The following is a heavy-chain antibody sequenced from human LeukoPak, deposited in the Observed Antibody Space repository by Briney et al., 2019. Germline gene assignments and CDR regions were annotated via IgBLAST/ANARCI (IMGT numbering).Heavy chain of an antibody. V-gene: IGHV3-7*01. J-gene: IGHJ4*02. Sequence: PGGSLRLSCAASGFTFSSYWMSWVRQAPGKGLEWVASIKQDGGEKYYVDSVKGRFTISRDNAKNSLYLQMNSLRAEDTAVYYCARVSYYDYVWGSPRPDYWGQGTLVTVSS. D-gene: IGHD3-16*01. CDR1: GFTFSSYW. CDR2: IKQDGGEK. CDR3: ARVSYYDYVWGSPRPDY.